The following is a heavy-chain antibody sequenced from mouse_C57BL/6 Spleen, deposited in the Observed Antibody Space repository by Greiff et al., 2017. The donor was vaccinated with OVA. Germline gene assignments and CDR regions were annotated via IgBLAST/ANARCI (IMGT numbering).Heavy chain of an antibody. CDR3: TAGGTFAY. J-gene: IGHJ3*01. CDR1: GFTFSNYW. Sequence: EVQRVESGGGLVQPGGSMKLSCVASGFTFSNYWMNWVRQSPEKGLEWVAQIRLKSDNYATHYAESVKGRFTISRDDSKSSVYLQMNNLRAEDTGIYYCTAGGTFAYWGKGTLVTVSA. CDR2: IRLKSDNYAT. V-gene: IGHV6-3*01. D-gene: IGHD4-1*01.